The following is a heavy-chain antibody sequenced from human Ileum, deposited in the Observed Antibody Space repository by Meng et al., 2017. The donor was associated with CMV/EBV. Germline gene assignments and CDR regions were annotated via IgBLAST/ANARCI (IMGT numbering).Heavy chain of an antibody. J-gene: IGHJ3*01. CDR2: IYYRGNT. CDR1: GASMTSSTYY. Sequence: GSLRLSCTVSGASMTSSTYYWGWLRQSPGKGLECLGSIYYRGNTFYNPSFKNRVTMTVDTSRNQFARKLTAVTAADTAVYDCARDYDYVDYQTFDVWGQGSLVTVSS. CDR3: ARDYDYVDYQTFDV. D-gene: IGHD4-17*01. V-gene: IGHV4-39*06.